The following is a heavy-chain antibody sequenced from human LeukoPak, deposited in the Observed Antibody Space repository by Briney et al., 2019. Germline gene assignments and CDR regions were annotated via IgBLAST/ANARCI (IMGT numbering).Heavy chain of an antibody. CDR3: ARGAVAGRPIDY. V-gene: IGHV4-61*01. D-gene: IGHD6-19*01. CDR1: GGSVSSGSYY. Sequence: SETLSLTCTVSGGSVSSGSYYWSWIRQPPGKGLEWIGYIYYSGSTNYNPSLKGRVTISVGTSKNQFSLKLSSVTAADTAVYYCARGAVAGRPIDYWGQGTLVTVSS. CDR2: IYYSGST. J-gene: IGHJ4*02.